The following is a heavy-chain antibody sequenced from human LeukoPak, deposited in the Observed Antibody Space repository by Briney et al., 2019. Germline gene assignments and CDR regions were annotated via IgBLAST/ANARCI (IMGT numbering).Heavy chain of an antibody. CDR3: ARDRGGFTYGEYYFDY. Sequence: SETLSLTCTVSGVSVSNDNHCWSWLRQPPGKGLEWFVYVNYSGSTKYNPSLKSRVSISADTSRSQVSLKLSSVTAADTAVYYCARDRGGFTYGEYYFDYWGQGSLVTVSS. CDR1: GVSVSNDNHC. D-gene: IGHD2-15*01. CDR2: VNYSGST. V-gene: IGHV4-61*01. J-gene: IGHJ4*02.